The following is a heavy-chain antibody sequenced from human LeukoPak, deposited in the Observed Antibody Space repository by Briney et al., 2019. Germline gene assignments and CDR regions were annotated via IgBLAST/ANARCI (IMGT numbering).Heavy chain of an antibody. D-gene: IGHD3-10*01. CDR3: AREEHVTYYYGSGTPEGIYYFDY. J-gene: IGHJ4*02. V-gene: IGHV3-53*01. CDR1: GFTVSSNS. Sequence: GGSLRLSCTVSGFTVSSNSMSWVRQAPGKGLEWVSFSDNTHYSDSVKGRFTISRDNSKNTLYLQMNSLRAEDTAVYYCAREEHVTYYYGSGTPEGIYYFDYWGQGTLVTVSS. CDR2: SDNT.